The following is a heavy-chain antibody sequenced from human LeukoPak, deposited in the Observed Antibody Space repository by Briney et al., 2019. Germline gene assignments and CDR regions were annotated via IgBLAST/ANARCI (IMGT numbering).Heavy chain of an antibody. J-gene: IGHJ5*02. D-gene: IGHD1-26*01. CDR3: ARYSGSYWFDP. CDR1: GYTFTGYY. Sequence: ASVKVSCKASGYTFTGYYMHWVRQAPGQGLEWMGWINPNSGGTNYAQKFQGRVTMTTDTSTSTAYMELRSLRSDDTAVYYCARYSGSYWFDPWGQGTLVTVSS. V-gene: IGHV1-2*02. CDR2: INPNSGGT.